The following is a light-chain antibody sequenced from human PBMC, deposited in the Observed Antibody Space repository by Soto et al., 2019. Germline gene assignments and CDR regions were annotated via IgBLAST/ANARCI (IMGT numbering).Light chain of an antibody. Sequence: QSALTQPPSASGSPGQSVTVSCTGTSSDVGVYNYVSWYQHHPGKAPKLMIYEVSKRPSGVPDRFSGSKSGNTASLTVSGLQAEDEADYSCSSYGGSNNVVFGTGTKVTVL. CDR3: SSYGGSNNVV. CDR2: EVS. CDR1: SSDVGVYNY. J-gene: IGLJ1*01. V-gene: IGLV2-8*01.